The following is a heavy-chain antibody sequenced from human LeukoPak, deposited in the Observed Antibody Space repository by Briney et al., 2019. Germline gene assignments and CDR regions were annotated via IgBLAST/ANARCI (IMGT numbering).Heavy chain of an antibody. CDR1: DGSISSYY. Sequence: SETLSLTCSVSDGSISSYYWSWIRQPAGKGLEWTGRIYSSESTNYNPSLKSRVTMSVDTSKNQFSLNLSSVTAADTAVYYCARNTGGSGSYAYYGLDVWGQGTTVTVSS. J-gene: IGHJ6*02. D-gene: IGHD3-10*01. V-gene: IGHV4-4*07. CDR2: IYSSEST. CDR3: ARNTGGSGSYAYYGLDV.